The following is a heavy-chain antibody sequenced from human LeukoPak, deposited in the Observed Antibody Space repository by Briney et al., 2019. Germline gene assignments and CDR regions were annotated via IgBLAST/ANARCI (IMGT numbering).Heavy chain of an antibody. Sequence: SETLSLTCAVYGGSFSGYYWSWIRQPPGKGLEWIGEINHSGSTNYNPSLKSRVTISVDTSKNQFSLKLSSVTAADTAVYYCARDRKSGSSSWYYWFDPWGQGTLVTVSS. CDR2: INHSGST. D-gene: IGHD6-13*01. V-gene: IGHV4-34*01. J-gene: IGHJ5*02. CDR3: ARDRKSGSSSWYYWFDP. CDR1: GGSFSGYY.